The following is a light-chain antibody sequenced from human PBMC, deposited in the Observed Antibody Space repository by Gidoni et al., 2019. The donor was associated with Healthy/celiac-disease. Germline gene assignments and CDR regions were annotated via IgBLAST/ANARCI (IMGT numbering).Light chain of an antibody. CDR2: GNS. J-gene: IGLJ1*01. V-gene: IGLV1-40*01. CDR1: SSNIGAGYD. Sequence: QSVLTQPPSVSGAPGQRVTISCTGSSSNIGAGYDVHWYQQLPGTAPNLLIYGNSNRPSGVPDRFSGSKSGTSASLAITWLQAEDEADYYCQSYDSSLSGYVFGTGTKVTVL. CDR3: QSYDSSLSGYV.